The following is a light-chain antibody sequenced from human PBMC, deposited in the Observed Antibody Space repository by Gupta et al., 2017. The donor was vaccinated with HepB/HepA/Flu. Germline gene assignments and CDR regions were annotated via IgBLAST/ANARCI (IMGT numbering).Light chain of an antibody. CDR2: WAS. V-gene: IGKV4-1*01. J-gene: IGKJ1*01. CDR3: QQYYSIPPT. CDR1: QSVLSSSNNKNY. Sequence: DIVMTQSPASRAVSLGERATINCKSSQSVLSSSNNKNYLTWYQQKPGQPPTLLIYWASTRESGVPDRFSGSGSGTDFTLTISSLQAEDVAVYYCQQYYSIPPTFGQGTKVEIK.